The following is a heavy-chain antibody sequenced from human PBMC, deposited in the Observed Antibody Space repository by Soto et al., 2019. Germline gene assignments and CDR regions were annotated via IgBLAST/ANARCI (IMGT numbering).Heavy chain of an antibody. CDR3: AVTDCGGDCSLYYYYYGMDV. CDR1: GGSISSYH. J-gene: IGHJ6*02. CDR2: IYYSGST. Sequence: SGTLSLPCTVSGGSISSYHWSWIRQPPGKGLEWIGSIYYSGSTYYNPSLKSRVTISVDTSKNQFSLKLSSVTAADTAVYYCAVTDCGGDCSLYYYYYGMDVWGQGTTVTVS. V-gene: IGHV4-59*05. D-gene: IGHD2-21*02.